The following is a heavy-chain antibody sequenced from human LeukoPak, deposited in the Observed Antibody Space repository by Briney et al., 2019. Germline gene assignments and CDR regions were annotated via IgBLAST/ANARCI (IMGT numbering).Heavy chain of an antibody. J-gene: IGHJ4*02. CDR3: AKVRSVGSSWPIFDY. CDR1: GFTFSSYG. CDR2: ISYDGSNK. D-gene: IGHD6-13*01. Sequence: PGGSLRLSCAASGFTFSSYGMHWVRQAPGKGLEWVAVISYDGSNKYYADSVKGRFTISRDNSKNTLYLQMNSLRAEDTAVYYCAKVRSVGSSWPIFDYWGQGTLVTVSS. V-gene: IGHV3-30*18.